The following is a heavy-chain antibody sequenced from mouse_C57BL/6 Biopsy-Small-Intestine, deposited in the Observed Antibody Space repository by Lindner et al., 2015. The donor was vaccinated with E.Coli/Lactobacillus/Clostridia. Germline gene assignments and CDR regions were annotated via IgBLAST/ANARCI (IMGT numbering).Heavy chain of an antibody. J-gene: IGHJ4*01. D-gene: IGHD3-3*01. Sequence: VQLQESGTVLARPGASVKMSCKASGYTFTSYWMHWVKQRPGQGLDWIGAFYPGNNDTNYNQKFRGKAKLTAVTSVSTAYMELSSLTNEDSAVYYCTREGDLGPFYAMDYWGQGISVTVSS. CDR2: FYPGNNDT. V-gene: IGHV1-5*01. CDR3: TREGDLGPFYAMDY. CDR1: GYTFTSYW.